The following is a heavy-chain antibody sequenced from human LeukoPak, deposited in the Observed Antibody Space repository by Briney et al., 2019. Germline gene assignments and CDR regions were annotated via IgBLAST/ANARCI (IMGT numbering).Heavy chain of an antibody. J-gene: IGHJ4*02. V-gene: IGHV3-30-3*01. Sequence: GGSLRLSCAASGFTFSSYAMHRVRQAPGKGLEWVAVISYDGSNKYYADSVKGRFTISRDNSKNTLYLQMNSLRAEDTAVYYCARLTNDFWSGYSTYYFDYWGQGTLVTVSS. CDR1: GFTFSSYA. CDR3: ARLTNDFWSGYSTYYFDY. D-gene: IGHD3-3*01. CDR2: ISYDGSNK.